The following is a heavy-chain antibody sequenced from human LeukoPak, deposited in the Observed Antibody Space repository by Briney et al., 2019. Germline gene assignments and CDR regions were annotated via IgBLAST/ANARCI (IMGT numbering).Heavy chain of an antibody. J-gene: IGHJ4*02. V-gene: IGHV4-39*01. CDR3: ARLDHSLWTTDY. CDR1: GASISNSLYY. CDR2: IRYSGST. D-gene: IGHD3/OR15-3a*01. Sequence: SETLSLTCTVSGASISNSLYYWGSIRQPPGTGLEWIGHIRYSGSTYHHQALKSRVTISVDTSKNQFSLNLSPVTAADTAIYYCARLDHSLWTTDYWGQGTLVTVSS.